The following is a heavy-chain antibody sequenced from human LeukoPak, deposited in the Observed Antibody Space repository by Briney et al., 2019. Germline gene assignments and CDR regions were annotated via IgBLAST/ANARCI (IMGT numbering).Heavy chain of an antibody. V-gene: IGHV1-2*02. Sequence: ASVKVSCKASGYTFTGYYMHWVRQAPGQGLEWMGWINPNSGGTNYAQKFQGRVTMTRDTSISTAYMELSRLRSDDTAVYYCARAPEDGGNSGEIGYWGQGTLVTVSS. D-gene: IGHD4-23*01. CDR2: INPNSGGT. CDR1: GYTFTGYY. J-gene: IGHJ4*02. CDR3: ARAPEDGGNSGEIGY.